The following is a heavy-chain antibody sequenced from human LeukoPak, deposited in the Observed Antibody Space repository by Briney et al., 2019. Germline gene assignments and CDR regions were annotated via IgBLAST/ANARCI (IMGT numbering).Heavy chain of an antibody. V-gene: IGHV3-9*01. J-gene: IGHJ6*02. CDR2: ISWNSGSI. CDR1: GFTFDDYA. Sequence: PGGSLRLSCAASGFTFDDYAMHWVRHAPGKGLEWVSGISWNSGSIDYADSVKGRFTISRDNAKNSLYLQMNSLRAEDTALYYCAKSRDEGYYYYGMDVWGQGTTVTVSS. CDR3: AKSRDEGYYYYGMDV.